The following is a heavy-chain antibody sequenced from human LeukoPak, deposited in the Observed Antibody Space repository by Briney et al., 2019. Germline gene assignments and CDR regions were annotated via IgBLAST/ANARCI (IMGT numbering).Heavy chain of an antibody. CDR3: AADYNILTGYFSDLGY. Sequence: PGGSLRLSCAASGFTFSSYSMSWVRQAPGKGLEWVSSITASADTTFYSDSVKGRFTISRDNSKNTLHLQMNSLRPADAAIYYCAADYNILTGYFSDLGYWGQGTLVTVSS. D-gene: IGHD3-9*01. CDR1: GFTFSSYS. J-gene: IGHJ4*02. CDR2: ITASADTT. V-gene: IGHV3-23*01.